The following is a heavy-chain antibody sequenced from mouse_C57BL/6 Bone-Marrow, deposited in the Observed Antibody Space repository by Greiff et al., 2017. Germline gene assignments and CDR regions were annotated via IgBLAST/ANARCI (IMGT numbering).Heavy chain of an antibody. D-gene: IGHD2-4*01. Sequence: VKVVESGAELVRPGASVKLSCKASGYTFTDYYINWVKQRPGQGLEWIARIYPGSGNTYYNEKFKGKATLTAEKSSSTAYMQLSSLTSEDSAVYFCARRYYDYDDAMDYWGQGTSVTVSS. CDR1: GYTFTDYY. J-gene: IGHJ4*01. V-gene: IGHV1-76*01. CDR2: IYPGSGNT. CDR3: ARRYYDYDDAMDY.